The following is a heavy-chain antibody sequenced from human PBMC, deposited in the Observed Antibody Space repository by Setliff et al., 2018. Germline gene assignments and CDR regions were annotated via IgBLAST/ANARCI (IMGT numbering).Heavy chain of an antibody. CDR3: ARSRTTAAKGGVFAV. D-gene: IGHD6-13*01. J-gene: IGHJ2*01. CDR2: IYYSGST. V-gene: IGHV4-31*03. Sequence: PSETLSLTCIVSGASITSEAYYWSWIRQYPGKGLEWIGYIYYSGSTYYNPSLQSRVTVSLDSSKNHFSLELTSVTAADTAEYFCARSRTTAAKGGVFAVWGRGTLVTVSS. CDR1: GASITSEAYY.